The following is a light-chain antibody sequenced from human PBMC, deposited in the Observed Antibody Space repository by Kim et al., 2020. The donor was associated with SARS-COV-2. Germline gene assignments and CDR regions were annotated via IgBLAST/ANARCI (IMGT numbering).Light chain of an antibody. Sequence: QSALTQPASVSGSPGQSITISCTGTSSDVGGYNYVSWYQQYPGKAPKLMIYDVFKRPSGVSNRSSGSKSGNTASLTISGLQAEDEADYYCTSDRSSGYGFGTGTRVTVL. CDR2: DVF. CDR1: SSDVGGYNY. V-gene: IGLV2-14*03. CDR3: TSDRSSGYG. J-gene: IGLJ1*01.